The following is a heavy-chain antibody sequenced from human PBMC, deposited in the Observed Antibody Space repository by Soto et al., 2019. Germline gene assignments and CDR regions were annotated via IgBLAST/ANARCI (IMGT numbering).Heavy chain of an antibody. CDR3: ARPLDGYCSSTSCYTACDY. J-gene: IGHJ4*02. V-gene: IGHV1-18*01. CDR2: ISAYNGNT. CDR1: GYTFTSYG. D-gene: IGHD2-2*02. Sequence: QVQLVQSGAEVKKPGASVKVSCKASGYTFTSYGISWVRQAPGQGLEWMGWISAYNGNTNYAQKLQGRVTMTTDTSTSTAYMGLRGLRSDDTAVYYCARPLDGYCSSTSCYTACDYWGQGTLVTVSS.